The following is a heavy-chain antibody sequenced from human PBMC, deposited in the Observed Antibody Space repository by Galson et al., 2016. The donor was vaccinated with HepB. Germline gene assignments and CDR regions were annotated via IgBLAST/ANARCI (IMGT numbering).Heavy chain of an antibody. CDR1: DDSINSGSYY. CDR3: AGASAEWFPISFYFNL. V-gene: IGHV4-61*02. Sequence: TLSLTCNVSDDSINSGSYYWSWIRQPAGKGLEWIGRIHISGSTNYNSSLRSRVALSIETSKNQFSLKLSSVTAADTAVYYCAGASAEWFPISFYFNLWGLGALVTVSS. J-gene: IGHJ4*02. CDR2: IHISGST. D-gene: IGHD3-3*01.